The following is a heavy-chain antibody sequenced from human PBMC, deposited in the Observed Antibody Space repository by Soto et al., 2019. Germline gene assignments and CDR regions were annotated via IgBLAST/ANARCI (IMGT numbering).Heavy chain of an antibody. D-gene: IGHD6-19*01. J-gene: IGHJ5*02. Sequence: ASVKVSCKTSGYSFTDYGISWVRQAPGQGLECMGWISTFNGNAHYAQNLQDRVTMTTDTSTSTAYLELTSLRSDDTGVYYCARINGYSSGWYATWGQGTLVTAPQ. CDR2: ISTFNGNA. CDR1: GYSFTDYG. CDR3: ARINGYSSGWYAT. V-gene: IGHV1-18*04.